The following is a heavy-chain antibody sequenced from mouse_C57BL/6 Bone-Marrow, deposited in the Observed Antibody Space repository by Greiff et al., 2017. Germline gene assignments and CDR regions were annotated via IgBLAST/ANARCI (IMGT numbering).Heavy chain of an antibody. Sequence: EVQLQQSGPELVKPGASVKISCKASGYTFTDYYMNWVKQSHGKSLEWIGDIHPNNGGTSYNQKFKGKATLTVDKSSSTAYMELRSLTSEDSAVYYCARDDYGPNYYAMDYWGQGTSVTVSS. J-gene: IGHJ4*01. CDR3: ARDDYGPNYYAMDY. D-gene: IGHD2-4*01. V-gene: IGHV1-26*01. CDR2: IHPNNGGT. CDR1: GYTFTDYY.